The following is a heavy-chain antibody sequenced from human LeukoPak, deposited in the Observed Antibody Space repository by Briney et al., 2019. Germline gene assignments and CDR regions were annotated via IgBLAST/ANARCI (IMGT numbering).Heavy chain of an antibody. V-gene: IGHV4-39*01. CDR2: IYYSGST. J-gene: IGHJ4*02. Sequence: SETLSLTCTVSGGSISSSSYYWGWIRQPPGKGLEWIGSIYYSGSTYYNPSLKSRVTISVDTSKNQFSLKLSSVTAADTAVYYCASHPSHATGDYADYSGQGTLVTVSS. CDR1: GGSISSSSYY. CDR3: ASHPSHATGDYADY. D-gene: IGHD4-17*01.